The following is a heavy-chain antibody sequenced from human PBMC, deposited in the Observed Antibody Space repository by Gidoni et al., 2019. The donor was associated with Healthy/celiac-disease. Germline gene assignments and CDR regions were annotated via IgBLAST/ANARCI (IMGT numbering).Heavy chain of an antibody. V-gene: IGHV4-4*02. CDR1: AGSISSSNW. D-gene: IGHD2-15*01. J-gene: IGHJ5*02. Sequence: QVQLQESGRGLVKPSGTLSLTCAVSAGSISSSNWWSWVRQPPGKGLEWFGELYHSGSTNYNPSLKSRVTISVDKSKNQFSLKLSSVTAADTAVYYCAGEKGFCSGGGCYSDWFDPWGQGTLVTVSS. CDR2: LYHSGST. CDR3: AGEKGFCSGGGCYSDWFDP.